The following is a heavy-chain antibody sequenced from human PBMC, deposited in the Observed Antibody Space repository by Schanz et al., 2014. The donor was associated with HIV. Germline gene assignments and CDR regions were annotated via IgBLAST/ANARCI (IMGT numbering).Heavy chain of an antibody. CDR2: ISADNGNT. Sequence: QVQLLQSAAEVKKPGASVKVSCKASGYTFSSYGISWVRQAPGQGLEWMGWISADNGNTNYAQKFQDRVTMTTDTSTSTAYMEVRSLSSEDTAMYYCARELMDTGGFDPWGQGTLVTVSS. V-gene: IGHV1-18*01. D-gene: IGHD2-8*01. CDR1: GYTFSSYG. J-gene: IGHJ5*02. CDR3: ARELMDTGGFDP.